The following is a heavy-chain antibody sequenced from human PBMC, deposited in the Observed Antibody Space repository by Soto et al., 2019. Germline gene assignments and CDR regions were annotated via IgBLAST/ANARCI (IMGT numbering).Heavy chain of an antibody. D-gene: IGHD3-16*01. CDR2: IYYSGST. J-gene: IGHJ5*02. CDR3: ARGGYNWFDP. V-gene: IGHV4-59*01. Sequence: PSETLSLTCTVSGGSISSYYRSWIRQPPGKGLEWIGDIYYSGSTNYNPSLKSRVTISVETSKNQFSLKLSSVTAADTAVYYCARGGYNWFDPWGQGTLVTVSS. CDR1: GGSISSYY.